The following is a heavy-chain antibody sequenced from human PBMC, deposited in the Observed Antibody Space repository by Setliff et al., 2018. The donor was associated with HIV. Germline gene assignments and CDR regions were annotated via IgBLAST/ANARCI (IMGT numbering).Heavy chain of an antibody. CDR1: RGSISRYY. CDR2: IYYSGNT. Sequence: NPSETLSLTCTVSRGSISRYYWSWIRQPPGKGLERIGYIYYSGNTNYNPSFKSRVTISVDTSKNQFSLRVNSVTAADTAVYYCARSLVPSGYYYGRHAFDIWGQGTKVTVSS. CDR3: ARSLVPSGYYYGRHAFDI. J-gene: IGHJ3*02. V-gene: IGHV4-59*08. D-gene: IGHD3-22*01.